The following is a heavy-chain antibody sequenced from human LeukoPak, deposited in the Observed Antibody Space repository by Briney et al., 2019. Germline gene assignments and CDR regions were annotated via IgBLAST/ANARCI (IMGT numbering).Heavy chain of an antibody. V-gene: IGHV1-69*01. D-gene: IGHD1-1*01. Sequence: SVKVSCKPSGGTFSSYAIIWVRQAPGQGLEWMGGIIPIFGTANYAQKFQGRVTITADESTSTAYMELSSLRSEDTAVYYCARVQLERLHYYYYGMDVWGQGTTVTVSS. J-gene: IGHJ6*02. CDR3: ARVQLERLHYYYYGMDV. CDR2: IIPIFGTA. CDR1: GGTFSSYA.